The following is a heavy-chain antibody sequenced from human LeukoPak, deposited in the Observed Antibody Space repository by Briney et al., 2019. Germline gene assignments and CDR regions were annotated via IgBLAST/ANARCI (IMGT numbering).Heavy chain of an antibody. V-gene: IGHV1-46*01. CDR3: ARGVWFGELFPY. CDR1: GYTFTSYG. Sequence: ASVKVSCKASGYTFTSYGISWVRQAPGQGLEWMGIINPSGGSTSYAQKFQGRVTMTRDTSTSTVYMELSSLRSEDTAVYYCARGVWFGELFPYWGQGTLVTVSS. J-gene: IGHJ4*02. CDR2: INPSGGST. D-gene: IGHD3-10*01.